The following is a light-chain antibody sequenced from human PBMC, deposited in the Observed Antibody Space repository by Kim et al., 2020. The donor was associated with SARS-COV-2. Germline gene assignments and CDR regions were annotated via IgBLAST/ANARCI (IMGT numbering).Light chain of an antibody. CDR2: GAS. V-gene: IGKV3-20*01. CDR1: QSISSTY. J-gene: IGKJ2*01. CDR3: QQYGSSPPYT. Sequence: EIVLTQSPGPLSLSPGERATLSCRASQSISSTYLAWYQQKPGQAPRLLIYGASSRATGIPDRFGGSGSGTDFTLTISRLEPEDFAVYYCQQYGSSPPYTFGQGTKLEI.